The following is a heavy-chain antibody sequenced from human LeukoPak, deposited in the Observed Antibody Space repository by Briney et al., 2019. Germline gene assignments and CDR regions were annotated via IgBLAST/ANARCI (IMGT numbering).Heavy chain of an antibody. J-gene: IGHJ6*03. CDR1: GFTLSELS. V-gene: IGHV1-24*01. CDR2: FNPKNGET. D-gene: IGHD2-21*01. Sequence: GASVKVSCRVSGFTLSELSMHWVRQAPGKGLEWVGGFNPKNGETVYAETFRDRVILTYDRSSHTAYMDLSTLGADDTAVYYCATGVYCATTTCPGYGNYYYFMDVWGEGTTVTV. CDR3: ATGVYCATTTCPGYGNYYYFMDV.